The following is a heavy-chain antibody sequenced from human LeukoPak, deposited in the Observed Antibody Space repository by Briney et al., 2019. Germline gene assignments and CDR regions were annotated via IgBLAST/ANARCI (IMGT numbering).Heavy chain of an antibody. CDR1: GFTFSNYT. Sequence: PGRSLRLSCAASGFTFSNYTMHWVRQAPGKGLEWVAVTSYDGSNIYYADSVKGRFTISRDNSKNTLYLQMNSLRAGDTAVYYCARGWGVYCSSTSCYNYFDYWGQGTLVTVSS. CDR3: ARGWGVYCSSTSCYNYFDY. CDR2: TSYDGSNI. J-gene: IGHJ4*02. D-gene: IGHD2-2*02. V-gene: IGHV3-30*01.